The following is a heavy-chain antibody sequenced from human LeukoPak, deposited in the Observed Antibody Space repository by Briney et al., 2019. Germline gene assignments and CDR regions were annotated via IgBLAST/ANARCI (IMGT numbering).Heavy chain of an antibody. CDR3: TRDLPVPSLVRGIIIYGLIDY. CDR1: GFTFSSIS. J-gene: IGHJ4*02. V-gene: IGHV3-21*06. CDR2: ISPDGETT. D-gene: IGHD3-10*01. Sequence: GGSLRLSCEAYGFTFSSISMNWVRQAPGKGLEWVSSISPDGETTYHADSVKGRFTTSRDNAKSSLYLQMNSLRAEDTALYYCTRDLPVPSLVRGIIIYGLIDYWGQGTLVTVSS.